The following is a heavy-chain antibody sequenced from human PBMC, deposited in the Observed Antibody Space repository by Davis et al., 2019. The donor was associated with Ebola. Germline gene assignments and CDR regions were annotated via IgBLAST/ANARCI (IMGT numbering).Heavy chain of an antibody. CDR2: MSYDGGHE. CDR3: ARDYSNYMDV. J-gene: IGHJ6*03. D-gene: IGHD2-15*01. V-gene: IGHV3-30-3*01. Sequence: GESLKISCAASGFTVSSNYMSWVRQAPGKGLEWVAVMSYDGGHEDYADSVKGRFSISRDNSKNTLDLQMNSLRAEDTAVYYCARDYSNYMDVWGKGTTVTVSS. CDR1: GFTVSSNY.